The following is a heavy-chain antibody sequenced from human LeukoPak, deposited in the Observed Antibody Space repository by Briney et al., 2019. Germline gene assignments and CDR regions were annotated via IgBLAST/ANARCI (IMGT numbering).Heavy chain of an antibody. CDR1: GGSISSSSYY. CDR3: ARAVPAAIFLSTHYYYYMDV. CDR2: IYYSGST. J-gene: IGHJ6*03. Sequence: PSETLSLTCTVSGGSISSSSYYWGWIRQPPGKGLEWIGSIYYSGSTYYNPSLKSRVTISVDTSKNQFSLKLSSVTAADTAVYYCARAVPAAIFLSTHYYYYMDVWGKGTTVTVSS. D-gene: IGHD2-2*01. V-gene: IGHV4-39*07.